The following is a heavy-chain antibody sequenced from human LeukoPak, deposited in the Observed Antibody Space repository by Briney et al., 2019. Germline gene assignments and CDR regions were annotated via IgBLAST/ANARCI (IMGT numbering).Heavy chain of an antibody. CDR2: ISGTSTAT. J-gene: IGHJ3*02. Sequence: PGRSLRLSCAVSGFTFSSSNMHWVRQAPGKGLEWVSFISGTSTATYYADSVKGRFTISRDIARKSLYLQMNSLRDEDTAVYYCARGGGRPYSDAFDIWGQGTVVTVSS. CDR3: ARGGGRPYSDAFDI. CDR1: GFTFSSSN. V-gene: IGHV3-48*02. D-gene: IGHD2-15*01.